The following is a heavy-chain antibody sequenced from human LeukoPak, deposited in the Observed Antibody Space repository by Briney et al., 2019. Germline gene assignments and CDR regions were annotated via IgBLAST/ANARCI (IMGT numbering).Heavy chain of an antibody. V-gene: IGHV3-33*01. D-gene: IGHD6-13*01. Sequence: GGSLRLSCAASGFTFSSYGMHWVRQAPGKGLEWVAVIWYDGSNKYYADSVKGRFTISRDNSKSTLYLQMNSLRAEDTAVYYCARDPVGVAAAGGWFDPWGQGTLVTVSS. CDR3: ARDPVGVAAAGGWFDP. J-gene: IGHJ5*02. CDR1: GFTFSSYG. CDR2: IWYDGSNK.